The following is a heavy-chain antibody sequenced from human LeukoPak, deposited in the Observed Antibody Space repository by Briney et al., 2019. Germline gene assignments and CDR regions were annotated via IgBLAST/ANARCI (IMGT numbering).Heavy chain of an antibody. Sequence: GASVKVSCKASGYTFTSYYMHWVRQAPGQGLEWMGTINPSGGSTSYAQKFQGRVTMTRDTSTSTVYMELSSLRSEDTAVYYCAREVLVPAAYDYWGQGTLVTVSS. CDR1: GYTFTSYY. CDR3: AREVLVPAAYDY. J-gene: IGHJ4*02. V-gene: IGHV1-46*01. CDR2: INPSGGST. D-gene: IGHD2-2*01.